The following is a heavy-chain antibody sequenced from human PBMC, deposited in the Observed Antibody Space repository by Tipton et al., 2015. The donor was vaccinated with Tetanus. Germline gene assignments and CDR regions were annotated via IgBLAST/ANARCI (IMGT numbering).Heavy chain of an antibody. CDR3: ASVDYATSTDGFDI. D-gene: IGHD2-2*01. V-gene: IGHV4-59*12. J-gene: IGHJ3*02. CDR2: IYYSGST. CDR1: GGSISSYF. Sequence: TLSLTCSVSGGSISSYFWSWIRQSPGQGLEWIGLIYYSGSTSYNPSLKSRVTISVDTSKNQLSLKMNSVTAADTAVYYCASVDYATSTDGFDIWSQGTAVTVSS.